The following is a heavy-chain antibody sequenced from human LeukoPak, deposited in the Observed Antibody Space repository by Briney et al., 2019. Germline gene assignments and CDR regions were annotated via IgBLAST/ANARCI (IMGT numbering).Heavy chain of an antibody. Sequence: GASVKVSCKASGFTFTSSAMQWVRQARGQRLEWIGWIVVGSGNTNYAQKFQERVTITRDMSTSTAYMELSSLRSEDTAVYYCATGGDSSGYILGWFDPWGQGTLVTVSS. V-gene: IGHV1-58*02. J-gene: IGHJ5*02. D-gene: IGHD3-22*01. CDR3: ATGGDSSGYILGWFDP. CDR2: IVVGSGNT. CDR1: GFTFTSSA.